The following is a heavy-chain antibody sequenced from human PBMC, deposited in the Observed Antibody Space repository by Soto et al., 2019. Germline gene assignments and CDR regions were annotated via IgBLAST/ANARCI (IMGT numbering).Heavy chain of an antibody. Sequence: QVHLQESGPGLVKTSATLSLTCTVSGGLISTYYWSWIRQPPGKGLEYIGYIYYSGTTNYNPSLKNRVTLLIDTSKSQFSLKLISVTPADTAVYYCARGVVGATRFDPWGPGTLVTVSS. CDR2: IYYSGTT. V-gene: IGHV4-59*01. CDR1: GGLISTYY. CDR3: ARGVVGATRFDP. J-gene: IGHJ5*02. D-gene: IGHD1-26*01.